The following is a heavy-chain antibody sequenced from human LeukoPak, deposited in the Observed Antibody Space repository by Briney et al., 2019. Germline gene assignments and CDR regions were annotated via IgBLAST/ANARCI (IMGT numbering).Heavy chain of an antibody. Sequence: SETLSLTCTVSGGSISSYYWSWIRQPPGKGLEWIGYIYSSGSTNYNPSLKSRVTISVDTSKNQFSLKLSSVTAADTAVYYCARRRGAHTANALDIWGQGTMVIVSS. D-gene: IGHD3-10*01. CDR3: ARRRGAHTANALDI. V-gene: IGHV4-59*08. CDR1: GGSISSYY. J-gene: IGHJ3*02. CDR2: IYSSGST.